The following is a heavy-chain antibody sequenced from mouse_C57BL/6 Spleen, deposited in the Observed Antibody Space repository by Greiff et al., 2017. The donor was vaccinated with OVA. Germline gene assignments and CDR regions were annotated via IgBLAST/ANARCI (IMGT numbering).Heavy chain of an antibody. D-gene: IGHD2-3*01. Sequence: QVQLQQSGAELVRPGASVTLSCKASGYTFTDYEMHWVKQTPVHGLEWIGAIDPETGGTAYNQKFKGKAILTADKSSSTAYMELRSLTSEDSAVYYCTRCDGYSYAMDYWGQGTSVTVSS. CDR1: GYTFTDYE. V-gene: IGHV1-15*01. J-gene: IGHJ4*01. CDR3: TRCDGYSYAMDY. CDR2: IDPETGGT.